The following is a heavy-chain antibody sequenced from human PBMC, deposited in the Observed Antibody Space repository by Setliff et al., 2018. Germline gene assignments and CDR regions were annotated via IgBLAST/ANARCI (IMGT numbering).Heavy chain of an antibody. CDR3: ARDPAEKPGMDY. V-gene: IGHV3-30*04. CDR2: ISFDGSNK. Sequence: PGGSLRLSCAASRFTFSGSSMHWVRQAPGKGLEWVAVISFDGSNKYYADSVKGRFTISRDNSKNTLYLQMNSLRAEDTAVYYCARDPAEKPGMDYWGQGTLVTVSS. CDR1: RFTFSGSS. D-gene: IGHD2-15*01. J-gene: IGHJ4*02.